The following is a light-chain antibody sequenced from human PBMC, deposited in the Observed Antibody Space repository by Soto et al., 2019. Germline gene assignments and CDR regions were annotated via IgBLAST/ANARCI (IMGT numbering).Light chain of an antibody. CDR3: QQRSNWWT. J-gene: IGKJ1*01. CDR2: DAS. CDR1: QSVSSSY. V-gene: IGKV3-11*01. Sequence: ESVLTQSTDTLSLSPGERATLSCRASQSVSSSYLAWYQQRPGQAPRLLIYDASNRATGIPARFSGRGSGTDFTLNIRSLDPADFAVYYCQQRSNWWTFGQGTKVDIK.